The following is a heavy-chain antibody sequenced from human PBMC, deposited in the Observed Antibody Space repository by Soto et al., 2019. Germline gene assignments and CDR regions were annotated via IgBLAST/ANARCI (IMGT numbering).Heavy chain of an antibody. CDR2: ISYDGSNK. J-gene: IGHJ4*02. D-gene: IGHD3-10*01. CDR1: GFPFTTYG. Sequence: QVQLVESGGGVVQPGRSLRLSCAASGFPFTTYGMHWVREGPGKGLEWVAVISYDGSNKYYADSVKGRFTISRDNSKNTLYLQMNGLRPEDRALYYCGGGQYYFDYRGQGTLVTVSS. V-gene: IGHV3-30*03. CDR3: GGGQYYFDY.